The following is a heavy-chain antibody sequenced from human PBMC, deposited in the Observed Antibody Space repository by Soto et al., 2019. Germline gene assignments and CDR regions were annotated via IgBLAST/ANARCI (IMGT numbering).Heavy chain of an antibody. CDR1: GFTFTDYT. J-gene: IGHJ6*02. CDR2: LSSGDTYK. D-gene: IGHD2-2*01. Sequence: EVQLVESGGGLVKPGGSLRLSCAASGFTFTDYTMDWVRQAPGKGLEWVSSLSSGDTYKDYADSVKGRFTISRDNAKNLLYLQMNSLRAEDTAVYSCATSLKVPWYLYGLGVWGHGTTVIVSS. V-gene: IGHV3-21*06. CDR3: ATSLKVPWYLYGLGV.